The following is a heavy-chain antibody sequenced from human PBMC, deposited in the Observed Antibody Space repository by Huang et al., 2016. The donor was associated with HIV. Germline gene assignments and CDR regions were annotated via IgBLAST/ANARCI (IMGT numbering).Heavy chain of an antibody. CDR3: AKIGGSDYYYYYYMDV. Sequence: EVQLVETGGGLIQPGGSLKLSCAASGFTASANYMSWVRQAPGKGVDWVSIGFSDGNTFYADSVKGRFIISRDNSKNTMYLQMTSLRAEDTAVYYCAKIGGSDYYYYYYMDVWGKGATVTVSS. J-gene: IGHJ6*03. D-gene: IGHD3-16*01. CDR2: GFSDGNT. V-gene: IGHV3-53*02. CDR1: GFTASANY.